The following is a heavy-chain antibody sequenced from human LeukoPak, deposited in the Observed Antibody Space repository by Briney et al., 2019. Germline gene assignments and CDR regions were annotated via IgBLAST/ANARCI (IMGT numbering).Heavy chain of an antibody. Sequence: ASVKVSCKASGGTFSSYAISWVRQAPGQGLEWMGGIIPIFGTANYAQKFQGRVTITADESTSTAYMELRSLRSDDTAVYYCARMIVVVHQIDYWGQGTLVTVSS. CDR1: GGTFSSYA. CDR3: ARMIVVVHQIDY. CDR2: IIPIFGTA. D-gene: IGHD3-22*01. V-gene: IGHV1-69*01. J-gene: IGHJ4*02.